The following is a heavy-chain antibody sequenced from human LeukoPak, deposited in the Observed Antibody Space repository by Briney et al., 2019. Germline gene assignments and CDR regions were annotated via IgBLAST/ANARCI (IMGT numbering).Heavy chain of an antibody. J-gene: IGHJ4*02. V-gene: IGHV3-33*01. D-gene: IGHD4-17*01. CDR1: GFTFSSYG. CDR2: IWDDGSNK. CDR3: ARGNDYAADY. Sequence: GRSMSLSGAASGFTFSSYGMHWGRPAPGKGVEWVAVIWDDGSNKYYADSVKGRFTISRDNSKNTLYLQMNSLRAEDTAVYYCARGNDYAADYWGQGTLVTVSS.